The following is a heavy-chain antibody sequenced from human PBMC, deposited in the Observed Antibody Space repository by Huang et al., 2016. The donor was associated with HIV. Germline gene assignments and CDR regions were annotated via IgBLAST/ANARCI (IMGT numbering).Heavy chain of an antibody. D-gene: IGHD3-16*01. CDR1: GGSFSNYH. Sequence: QAHLEQWGAGLLKPSETLSLTCAVYGGSFSNYHWSWIRQPPGQGLEWMGQINHSGSTNYNPSLKSRVTMSVDLSKNQFSLKLGSVTAADTAIYYCARMDETYHYYVLDVWGQGTTVTVSS. CDR2: INHSGST. CDR3: ARMDETYHYYVLDV. V-gene: IGHV4-34*01. J-gene: IGHJ6*02.